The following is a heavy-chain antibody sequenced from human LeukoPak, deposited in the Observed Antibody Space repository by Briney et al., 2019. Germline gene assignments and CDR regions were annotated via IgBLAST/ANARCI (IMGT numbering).Heavy chain of an antibody. D-gene: IGHD6-13*01. CDR1: GGSISSVSDVSISSYY. CDR2: IYYSGST. J-gene: IGHJ1*01. V-gene: IGHV4-31*03. Sequence: SETLSLTCSVSGGSISSVSDVSISSYYWSWIRQRPGKGLEWIGYIYYSGSTYYNPSLKSRVTISVDTSKNQFSLKLSSVTAADTALYYCARSTSSSWYLYFQHWGQGTLVTVSS. CDR3: ARSTSSSWYLYFQH.